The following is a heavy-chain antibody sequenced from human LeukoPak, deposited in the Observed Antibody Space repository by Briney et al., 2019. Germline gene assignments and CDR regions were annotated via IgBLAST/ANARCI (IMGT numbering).Heavy chain of an antibody. V-gene: IGHV3-74*01. J-gene: IGHJ4*02. Sequence: GGSLRLSCAASGFTFRSYWMHWVRQAPGRGLVWVSRINRDGSSTNYADSVKGRFTISRDNAKNTLYLQMNSLRAEDTAVYYCVRDDSSHFDYWGQGALVTVSS. CDR3: VRDDSSHFDY. CDR1: GFTFRSYW. D-gene: IGHD6-13*01. CDR2: INRDGSST.